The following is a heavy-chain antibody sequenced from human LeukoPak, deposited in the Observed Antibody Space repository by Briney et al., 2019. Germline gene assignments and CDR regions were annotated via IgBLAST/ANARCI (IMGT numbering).Heavy chain of an antibody. CDR2: IYYSGST. CDR1: GGSISSYY. D-gene: IGHD3-22*01. Sequence: PSETLSLTCTVSGGSISSYYWSWIRQPPGKGLEWIGYIYYSGSTNYNPSLKSRVTISVDTSKNQFSLKLSSVTAADTAVYYCARVEYYYDSSGSAFDYWGQGTLVTVSS. J-gene: IGHJ4*02. CDR3: ARVEYYYDSSGSAFDY. V-gene: IGHV4-59*08.